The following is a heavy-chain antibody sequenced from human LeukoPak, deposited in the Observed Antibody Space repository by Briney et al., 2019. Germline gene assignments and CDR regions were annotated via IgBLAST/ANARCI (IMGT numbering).Heavy chain of an antibody. Sequence: SETLSLTCTVSGYSISSAYYWAWIRQPPGKGLEWIGSIYHSGSTNYNPSLKSRVTIPVDTGFPRPQTSNNQFSLNLTSVTAADTAVYYCATISAGGFDPWGQGTLVTVSS. J-gene: IGHJ5*02. CDR3: ATISAGGFDP. CDR2: IYHSGST. CDR1: GYSISSAYY. V-gene: IGHV4-38-2*02. D-gene: IGHD3-3*02.